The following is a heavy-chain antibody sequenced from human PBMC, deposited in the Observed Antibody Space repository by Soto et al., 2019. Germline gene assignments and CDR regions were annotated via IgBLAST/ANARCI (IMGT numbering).Heavy chain of an antibody. D-gene: IGHD6-6*01. J-gene: IGHJ1*01. Sequence: GGSLRLSCAAAGFTFSGYWMHWGRQAPGKGLVWVSRINSDGSSTSYADSVKGRFTISRDNAKNTLYLQMHSLRAEDTAVYYCARRYSSSSSRYFHHWGQGTLVTVSS. V-gene: IGHV3-74*01. CDR1: GFTFSGYW. CDR2: INSDGSST. CDR3: ARRYSSSSSRYFHH.